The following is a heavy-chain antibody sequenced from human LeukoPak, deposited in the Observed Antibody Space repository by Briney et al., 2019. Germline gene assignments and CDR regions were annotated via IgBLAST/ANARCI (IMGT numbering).Heavy chain of an antibody. V-gene: IGHV1-69*02. CDR3: FFDPARGIYFDY. D-gene: IGHD3-16*01. J-gene: IGHJ4*02. CDR1: GYTFTAYY. CDR2: IIPILGIA. Sequence: SVKVSCKPSGYTFTAYYIHWVRQAPGQGLEWMGRIIPILGIANYAQKFQGRVTITADKSTSTAYMELSSLRSEDTAVYYCFFDPARGIYFDYWGQGTLVTVSS.